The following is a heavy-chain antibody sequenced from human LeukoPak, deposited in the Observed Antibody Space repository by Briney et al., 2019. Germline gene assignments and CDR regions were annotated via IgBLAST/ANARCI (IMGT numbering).Heavy chain of an antibody. Sequence: GGSLRLSCAASGFMFSSNWMSWVRLAPGKGLEWVANIQEDGTETYYVDSVKGRFTISRDNAKNSLYLQMNSLRVEDTAVYYCAKEGRSLQTYWGQGTLVTVSS. J-gene: IGHJ4*02. CDR1: GFMFSSNW. D-gene: IGHD5-24*01. CDR3: AKEGRSLQTY. CDR2: IQEDGTET. V-gene: IGHV3-7*03.